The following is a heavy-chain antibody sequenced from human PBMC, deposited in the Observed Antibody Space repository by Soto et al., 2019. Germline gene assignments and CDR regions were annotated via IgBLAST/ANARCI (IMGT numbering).Heavy chain of an antibody. D-gene: IGHD1-1*01. CDR2: IPYDGTNK. Sequence: QVQLVESGGGVVQPGRSLRLSCAASGFTFSSYAMHWVRQAPGKGLEWVAVIPYDGTNKYYADSVKGRFTISRDNSKNRLYLQMNSLTAEYTAVYYCARDRLMYNWNAFPYYYYGMDVWGQGTTVTVSS. CDR3: ARDRLMYNWNAFPYYYYGMDV. CDR1: GFTFSSYA. V-gene: IGHV3-30-3*01. J-gene: IGHJ6*02.